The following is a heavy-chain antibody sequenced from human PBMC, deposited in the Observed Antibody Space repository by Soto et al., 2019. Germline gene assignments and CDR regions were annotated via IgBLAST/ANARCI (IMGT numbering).Heavy chain of an antibody. CDR3: ARDQEGYGPFDI. D-gene: IGHD4-17*01. V-gene: IGHV3-48*02. Sequence: EVQLVESGGGLVQPGGSLRLSCAASGFTFSSYSMNWVRQAPGKGLEWVSYISSSSSTIYYADSVKGRFTISRDNAKNSLYLQMNSLGDEDTAVYYCARDQEGYGPFDIWGQGTMVTVSS. CDR2: ISSSSSTI. J-gene: IGHJ3*02. CDR1: GFTFSSYS.